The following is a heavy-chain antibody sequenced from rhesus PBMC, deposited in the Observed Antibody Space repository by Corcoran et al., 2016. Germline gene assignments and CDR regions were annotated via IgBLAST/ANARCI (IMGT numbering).Heavy chain of an antibody. CDR1: GGPISRNY. CDR3: ARWKLRADY. D-gene: IGHD1-44*01. CDR2: ISGSGGST. V-gene: IGHV4-173*01. Sequence: QLQLQESGPGLVKPSATPSLTCPVPGGPISRNYWSWIRQPPGKGLGWIGRISGSGGSTDYNPSLKSRVTISTDTSKNQFSLKLSSVTAADTAVYYCARWKLRADYWGQGVLVTVSS. J-gene: IGHJ4*01.